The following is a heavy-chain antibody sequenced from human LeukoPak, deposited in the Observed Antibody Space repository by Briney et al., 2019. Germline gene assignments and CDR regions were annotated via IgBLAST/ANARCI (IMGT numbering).Heavy chain of an antibody. CDR1: GLTGSHNY. D-gene: IGHD4-17*01. J-gene: IGHJ5*02. V-gene: IGHV3-53*01. Sequence: GGSLRLSCAASGLTGSHNYVSWIRQAPGKGLEWVSAIHTSGDTCYADSVKGRFTISRDTSKNTLYLQINSLRVEDTAVYYCIVFGDLNHWGQGTLVTVSS. CDR3: IVFGDLNH. CDR2: IHTSGDT.